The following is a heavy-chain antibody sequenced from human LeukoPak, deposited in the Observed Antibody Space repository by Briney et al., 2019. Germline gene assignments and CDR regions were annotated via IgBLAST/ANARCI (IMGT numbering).Heavy chain of an antibody. J-gene: IGHJ5*02. V-gene: IGHV4-59*01. Sequence: PSETLSLTCTVSGGSISSYYWSWIRQPPGKGLEWIGYIYYSGSTNYNPSLKSRVTISVDTSKNQFSLKLSSVTAADTAVYYCARAHVQWLVPRWFDPXXQGTXXTVS. D-gene: IGHD6-19*01. CDR2: IYYSGST. CDR3: ARAHVQWLVPRWFDP. CDR1: GGSISSYY.